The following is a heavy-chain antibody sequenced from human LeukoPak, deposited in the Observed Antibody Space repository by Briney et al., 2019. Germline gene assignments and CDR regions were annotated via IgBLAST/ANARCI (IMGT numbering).Heavy chain of an antibody. D-gene: IGHD3-3*01. J-gene: IGHJ4*02. V-gene: IGHV3-48*04. CDR3: TTDPYTIFGVAEDY. CDR1: GFTFSSYS. Sequence: GGSLRLSCAASGFTFSSYSMNWVRQAPGKGLEWVSYISSSSSTIYYADSVKGRFTISRDNAKNSLYLQMNSLKTEDTAVYYCTTDPYTIFGVAEDYWGQGTLVTVSS. CDR2: ISSSSSTI.